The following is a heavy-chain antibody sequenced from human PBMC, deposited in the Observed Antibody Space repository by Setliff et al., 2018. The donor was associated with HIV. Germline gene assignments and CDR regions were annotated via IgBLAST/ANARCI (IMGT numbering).Heavy chain of an antibody. D-gene: IGHD4-4*01. Sequence: GGSLRLSCAASGFSLTTYAMYWVRQAPGKGLEWVAGISGAGATTYYADSVKGRFTISRDNSKDTLYLQMNSLRAEDTAVYYCAKDGYSEYLNSYFDYWGQGTLVTVSS. CDR1: GFSLTTYA. J-gene: IGHJ4*02. V-gene: IGHV3-23*01. CDR3: AKDGYSEYLNSYFDY. CDR2: ISGAGATT.